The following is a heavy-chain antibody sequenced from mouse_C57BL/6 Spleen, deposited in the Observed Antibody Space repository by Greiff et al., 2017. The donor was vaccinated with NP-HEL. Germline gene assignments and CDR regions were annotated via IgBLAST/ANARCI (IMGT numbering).Heavy chain of an antibody. Sequence: VQLVESGGGLVQPKGSLKLSCAASGFSFNTYAMNWVRQAPGKGLEWVARIRSKSNNYATYYADSVKDRFTISRDDSESMLYLQMNNLKTEDTAMYYWVRHPLYYAMDYWGQGTSVTVSS. CDR3: VRHPLYYAMDY. J-gene: IGHJ4*01. CDR1: GFSFNTYA. CDR2: IRSKSNNYAT. V-gene: IGHV10-1*01.